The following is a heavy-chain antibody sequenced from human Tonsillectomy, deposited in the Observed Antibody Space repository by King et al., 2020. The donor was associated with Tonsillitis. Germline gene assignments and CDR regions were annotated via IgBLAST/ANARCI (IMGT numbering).Heavy chain of an antibody. V-gene: IGHV3-30*18. J-gene: IGHJ3*02. Sequence: QLVQSGGGVVQPGRSLRLSCAASGFTFSSYGMHWVRQAPGKGLDWGAVISYDGSNKYYADSVKGRFTISRDNSKNTLYLQMNSLRAEDTAVYYCAKGIWKLPRYTLLNEAFDIWGQGTMVTVSS. CDR3: AKGIWKLPRYTLLNEAFDI. CDR1: GFTFSSYG. D-gene: IGHD2-15*01. CDR2: ISYDGSNK.